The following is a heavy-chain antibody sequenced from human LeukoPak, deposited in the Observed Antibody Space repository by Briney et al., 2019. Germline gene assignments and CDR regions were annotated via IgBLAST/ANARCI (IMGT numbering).Heavy chain of an antibody. CDR2: IYYSGST. CDR3: ARHVVAADVDY. J-gene: IGHJ4*02. D-gene: IGHD6-13*01. CDR1: GGSISSSSYY. V-gene: IGHV4-39*01. Sequence: SETLSLTCTVSGGSISSSSYYWGWIRQPPGKGREWIGSIYYSGSTYYNPSLKSRVTISVDTSKNQFSLKLSSVTAADTAVYYCARHVVAADVDYWGQGTLVTVSS.